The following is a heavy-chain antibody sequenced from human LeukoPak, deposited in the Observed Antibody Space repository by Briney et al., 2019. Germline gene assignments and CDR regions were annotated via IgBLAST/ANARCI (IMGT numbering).Heavy chain of an antibody. J-gene: IGHJ4*02. CDR2: ISAYNGNT. CDR1: GYTFTSYG. Sequence: ASVKVSCKASGYTFTSYGISWVRQAPGQGLEWMGWISAYNGNTNYAQKLQGRVTMTTDTSTSTAYMELRSLRSDDTAVYYCARVTRLVRGVICPHDYWSQGTLVTVSS. CDR3: ARVTRLVRGVICPHDY. D-gene: IGHD3-10*01. V-gene: IGHV1-18*01.